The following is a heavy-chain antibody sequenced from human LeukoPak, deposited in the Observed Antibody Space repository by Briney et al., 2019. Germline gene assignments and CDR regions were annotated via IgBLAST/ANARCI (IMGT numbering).Heavy chain of an antibody. CDR2: IYYSGST. CDR1: GGSISSYY. Sequence: SETLSLTCTVSGGSISSYYWSWIRQPPGKELEWIGYIYYSGSTNYNPSLKSRVTISVDTSKNQFSLKLSSVTAADTAVYYCASMEESSGYFDYWGQGTLVTVSS. J-gene: IGHJ4*02. D-gene: IGHD3-16*01. V-gene: IGHV4-59*01. CDR3: ASMEESSGYFDY.